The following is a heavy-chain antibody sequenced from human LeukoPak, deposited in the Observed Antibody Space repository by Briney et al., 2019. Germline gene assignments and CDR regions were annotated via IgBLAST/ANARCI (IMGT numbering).Heavy chain of an antibody. CDR3: AKDTWSNSGWAHAFDI. D-gene: IGHD6-19*01. V-gene: IGHV3-23*01. J-gene: IGHJ3*02. Sequence: GGSLRLSCAASGFTFSSYAMSWVRQAPGKGLEWVSAISGSGGSTYYADSVKGRFTISRDNSKNTLYLQMNSLRAEDTAIYYCAKDTWSNSGWAHAFDIWGQGTMVTVSS. CDR1: GFTFSSYA. CDR2: ISGSGGST.